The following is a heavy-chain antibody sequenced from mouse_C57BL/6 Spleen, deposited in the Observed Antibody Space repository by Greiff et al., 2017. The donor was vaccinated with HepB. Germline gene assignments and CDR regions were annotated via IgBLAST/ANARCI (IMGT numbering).Heavy chain of an antibody. CDR2: IYPGSGNT. Sequence: QVQLQQSGPELVKPGASVKISCKASGYSFTSYYIHWVKQRPGQGLEWIGWIYPGSGNTKYNEKFKGKATLTADTSSSTAYMQLSSLTSEDSAVYYCARSPGYWYFDVWGTGTTVTVSS. J-gene: IGHJ1*03. CDR3: ARSPGYWYFDV. CDR1: GYSFTSYY. V-gene: IGHV1-66*01.